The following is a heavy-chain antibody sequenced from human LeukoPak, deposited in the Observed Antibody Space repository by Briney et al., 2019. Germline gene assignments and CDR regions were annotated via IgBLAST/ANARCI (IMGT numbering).Heavy chain of an antibody. CDR2: IYYSGST. CDR3: ARDGYSSSWLVPDYYGMDV. J-gene: IGHJ6*02. D-gene: IGHD6-13*01. V-gene: IGHV4-39*07. CDR1: GGSISSSSYY. Sequence: SETLSLTCTVSGGSISSSSYYWGWIRQPPGKGLEWIGSIYYSGSTYYNPSLKSRVTISVDTSKNQFSLKLSSVTAADTAVYYCARDGYSSSWLVPDYYGMDVWGQGTTVTVSS.